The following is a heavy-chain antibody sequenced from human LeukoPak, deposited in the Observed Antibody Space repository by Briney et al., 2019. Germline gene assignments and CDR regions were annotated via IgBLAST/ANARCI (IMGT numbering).Heavy chain of an antibody. D-gene: IGHD1-1*01. Sequence: PSQTLSLTCTVSGGSISSGGYYWIWIRQHPGKGREWIGYIYYSGSTYYNPSLRSRVTISVDTSKNQFSLKLSSVTAADTAVYYCARGTWSAYYYYGMDVWGQGTTVTVSS. CDR2: IYYSGST. CDR1: GGSISSGGYY. J-gene: IGHJ6*02. V-gene: IGHV4-31*03. CDR3: ARGTWSAYYYYGMDV.